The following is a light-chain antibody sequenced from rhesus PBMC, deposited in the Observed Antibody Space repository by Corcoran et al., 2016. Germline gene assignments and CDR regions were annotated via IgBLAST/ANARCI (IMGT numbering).Light chain of an antibody. CDR3: QQYKSLLT. CDR2: DTD. Sequence: DIQMTQSPSSLSASVGDRVTITCRASEDINTYLNWYQQKPGKAPNLLSNDTDRLESGVPSSFSGSGYGTEVPLTISSLQPEDFGTYYCQQYKSLLTFGGGTRVEIK. J-gene: IGKJ4*01. CDR1: EDINTY. V-gene: IGKV1-32*05.